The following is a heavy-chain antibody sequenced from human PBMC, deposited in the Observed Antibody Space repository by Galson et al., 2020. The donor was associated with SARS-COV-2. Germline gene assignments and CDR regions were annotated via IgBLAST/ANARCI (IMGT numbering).Heavy chain of an antibody. V-gene: IGHV3-23*01. CDR3: AKGYSPDY. D-gene: IGHD1-26*01. J-gene: IGHJ4*02. CDR2: TSGSGGST. Sequence: GESLKISCAASGFTFSSYAMSWVRQAPGKGLEWVSATSGSGGSTYYADSVKGRFTISRDNSKNPLYLQMNSLRAEDTAVYYCAKGYSPDYWGQGTLVTVSS. CDR1: GFTFSSYA.